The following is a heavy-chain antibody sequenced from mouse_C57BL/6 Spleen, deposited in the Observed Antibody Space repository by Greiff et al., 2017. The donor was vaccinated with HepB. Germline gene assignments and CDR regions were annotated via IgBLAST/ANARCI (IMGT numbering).Heavy chain of an antibody. CDR2: ISSGSSTI. V-gene: IGHV5-17*01. Sequence: EVKLVESGGGLVKPGGSLKLSCEASGFTFSDYGMHWVRQAPEKGLEWVAYISSGSSTIYYADTLKGRFTISRDNAKNTLFLQMTSLRSEDTAMYYCARLYYFDYWGQGTTLTVSS. J-gene: IGHJ2*01. CDR3: ARLYYFDY. CDR1: GFTFSDYG.